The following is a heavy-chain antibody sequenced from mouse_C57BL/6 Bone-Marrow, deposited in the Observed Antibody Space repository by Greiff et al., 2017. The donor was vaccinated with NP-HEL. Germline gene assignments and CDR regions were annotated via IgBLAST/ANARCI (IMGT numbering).Heavy chain of an antibody. V-gene: IGHV1-61*01. D-gene: IGHD2-2*01. CDR3: ARRIHWLQAMDY. CDR2: IYPSDSET. J-gene: IGHJ4*01. Sequence: QVQLQQPGAELVRPGSSVKLSCKASGYTFTSYWMDWVKQRPGQGLEWIGNIYPSDSETHYNQKFKDKATLTVDKSSSTAYMQLSSLTSEDSAVYYCARRIHWLQAMDYWGQGTSVTVSS. CDR1: GYTFTSYW.